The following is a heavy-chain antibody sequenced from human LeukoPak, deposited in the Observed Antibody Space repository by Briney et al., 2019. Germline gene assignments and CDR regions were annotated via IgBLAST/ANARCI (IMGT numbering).Heavy chain of an antibody. CDR2: IYSGGTT. V-gene: IGHV3-66*01. CDR3: ARDQYSYAHAAH. Sequence: GGSLRLSCTASGFTVSSNYMSWVRQAPGKGLEWVSVIYSGGTTYYADSVKGRFTISRDNSKNTLHLQMNSLRAEDTAVYYCARDQYSYAHAAHWGQGTLVTVSS. D-gene: IGHD5-18*01. J-gene: IGHJ4*02. CDR1: GFTVSSNY.